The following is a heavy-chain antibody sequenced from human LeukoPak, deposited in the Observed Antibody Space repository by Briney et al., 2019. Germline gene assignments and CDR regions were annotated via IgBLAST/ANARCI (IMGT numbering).Heavy chain of an antibody. J-gene: IGHJ6*02. D-gene: IGHD6-19*01. CDR1: GFTFSSYG. CDR2: ISYDGSNK. Sequence: GGSLRLSCAASGFTFSSYGMHWVRQAPGKGLEWVAVISYDGSNKYYADSVKGRFTISRDNSKNTLYLQMNSLRAEDTAVYYCAKEVRIAVAGYYYYGMDVWGQGTTVTVSS. CDR3: AKEVRIAVAGYYYYGMDV. V-gene: IGHV3-30*18.